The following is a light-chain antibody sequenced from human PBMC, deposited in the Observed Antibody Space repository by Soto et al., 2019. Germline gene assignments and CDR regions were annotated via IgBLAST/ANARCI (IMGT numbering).Light chain of an antibody. J-gene: IGLJ1*01. Sequence: QSVLTQPPSVSGAPGQGVTISCTGSSSDIGAGYDVHWYQQLPGTAPKLLIYGNTDRPSGVPDRFSGSKSGTSASLAITGLQAEDEADYYCQSYDTSLRGLGVFGTGTKVTVL. CDR3: QSYDTSLRGLGV. V-gene: IGLV1-40*01. CDR1: SSDIGAGYD. CDR2: GNT.